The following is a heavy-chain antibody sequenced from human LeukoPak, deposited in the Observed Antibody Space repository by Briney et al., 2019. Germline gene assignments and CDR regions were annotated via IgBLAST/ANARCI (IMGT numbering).Heavy chain of an antibody. CDR3: ARGRAYFDY. J-gene: IGHJ4*02. V-gene: IGHV4-59*01. Sequence: PSETLSLTCTVSGGSISSYYWSWIRQPSGKGLELIGYIYYSGSTNYNPSLKSRVTISVDTSKNQFSLKLSSVTAADTAVYYCARGRAYFDYWGQGTLVTVSS. CDR2: IYYSGST. CDR1: GGSISSYY.